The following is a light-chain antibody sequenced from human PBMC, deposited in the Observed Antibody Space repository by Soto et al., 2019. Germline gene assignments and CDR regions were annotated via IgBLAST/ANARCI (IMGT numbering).Light chain of an antibody. J-gene: IGKJ1*01. CDR3: QQYGSSPWT. CDR2: GVS. Sequence: IVMTQSPATLSVSPGERATLSCRASQSISSYLIWYQQKPGQAPRLLIYGVSNRATDIPARFSGSGSGTDFTLTISRLEPEDFAVYYCQQYGSSPWTFGQGTKVDIK. CDR1: QSISSY. V-gene: IGKV3-20*01.